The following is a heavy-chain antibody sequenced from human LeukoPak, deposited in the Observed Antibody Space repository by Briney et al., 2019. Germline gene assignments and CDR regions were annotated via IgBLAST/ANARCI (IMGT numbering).Heavy chain of an antibody. CDR2: IKQDGSEK. D-gene: IGHD2-2*01. J-gene: IGHJ3*02. CDR3: VRDLYIVVSPAAGAFHI. V-gene: IGHV3-7*01. Sequence: ETLSLTCAVYGGSFSGYYWSWIRQPPGKGLEWVANIKQDGSEKYYVDSVKGRFTISRDNAKNSLYLQMSSLRAEDTAVYYCVRDLYIVVSPAAGAFHIWGQGTMVTVSS. CDR1: GGSFSGYY.